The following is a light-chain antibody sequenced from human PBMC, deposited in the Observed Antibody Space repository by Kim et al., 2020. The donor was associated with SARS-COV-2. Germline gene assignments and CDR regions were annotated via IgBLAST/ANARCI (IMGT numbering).Light chain of an antibody. CDR3: QQYISYPWT. Sequence: ASVGDRVTITFRASQSISSWLACYQQKPGKVPKFLIYKASSLESGVPSRFSGSGSGTEFTLTISSLQPDDFATYYCQQYISYPWTFGKGTKVEIK. J-gene: IGKJ1*01. CDR2: KAS. CDR1: QSISSW. V-gene: IGKV1-5*03.